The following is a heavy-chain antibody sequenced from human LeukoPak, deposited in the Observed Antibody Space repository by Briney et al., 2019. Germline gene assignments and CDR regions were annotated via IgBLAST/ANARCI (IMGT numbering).Heavy chain of an antibody. D-gene: IGHD2-15*01. CDR3: ARVGVAAPLDY. J-gene: IGHJ4*02. CDR1: GFTFSSYS. Sequence: GGSLRLSCAASGFTFSSYSMNWVCQAPGKGLEWVSSISSSSSYIYYADSVKCRFTISRDNAKNSLYLQMNSLRAEDTAVYYCARVGVAAPLDYCGQGTLVTVSS. V-gene: IGHV3-21*01. CDR2: ISSSSSYI.